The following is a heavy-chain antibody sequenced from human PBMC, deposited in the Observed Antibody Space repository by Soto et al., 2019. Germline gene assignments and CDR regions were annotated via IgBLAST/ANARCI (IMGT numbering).Heavy chain of an antibody. CDR1: GYTFTSYA. CDR3: ARNRPEDYAFWN. Sequence: GASVKVSCKASGYTFTSYAMHWVRQAPGQRLEWMGWINAGNGNTKYSQKFQGRVTITRDTSASTAYMELSSLRSEDTAVYYCARNRPEDYAFWNWGKGTLVTVSS. J-gene: IGHJ4*02. D-gene: IGHD3-3*01. V-gene: IGHV1-3*01. CDR2: INAGNGNT.